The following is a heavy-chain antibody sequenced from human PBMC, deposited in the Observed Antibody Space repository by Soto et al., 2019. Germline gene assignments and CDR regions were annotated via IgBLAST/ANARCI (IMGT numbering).Heavy chain of an antibody. CDR2: ISDNGGST. J-gene: IGHJ4*02. Sequence: PVGSLRLSCAASEFTFSNYAMSWVRQAPGKGLEWVSSISDNGGSTSYAQKFQGRVTMTRDTSTSTVYMELSSLRSEDTAVYYCARVLTTVTTRFDYWGQGTLVTVSS. CDR3: ARVLTTVTTRFDY. D-gene: IGHD4-17*01. V-gene: IGHV3-23*01. CDR1: EFTFSNYA.